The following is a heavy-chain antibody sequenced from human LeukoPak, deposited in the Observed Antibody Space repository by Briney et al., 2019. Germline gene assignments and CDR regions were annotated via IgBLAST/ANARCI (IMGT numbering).Heavy chain of an antibody. V-gene: IGHV3-30*18. J-gene: IGHJ4*02. CDR2: ISYDGSNK. D-gene: IGHD3-22*01. CDR3: AKVGLYYYDSSGYYFDY. Sequence: PGRSLRLSCAPSGFTFSSYGMHWVRQAPGKGREWVAVISYDGSNKYYADSVKGRFTISRDNSKNTLYLQMNSLRAEDTAVYYCAKVGLYYYDSSGYYFDYWGQGTLVTVSS. CDR1: GFTFSSYG.